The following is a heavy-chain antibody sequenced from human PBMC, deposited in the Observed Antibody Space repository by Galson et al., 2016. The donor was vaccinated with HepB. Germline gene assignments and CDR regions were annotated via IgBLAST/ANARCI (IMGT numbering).Heavy chain of an antibody. CDR3: ARNHYYDLWSGYSFDP. V-gene: IGHV4-59*08. CDR1: GSISRFY. J-gene: IGHJ5*02. CDR2: IYYTGRT. Sequence: GSISRFYWSWIRQAPGKGLEWIGYIYYTGRTNYNPSLKSRVTISVDTSKNQFSLKLGSVTAADTAVYYCARNHYYDLWSGYSFDPWGQGNLVTVPT. D-gene: IGHD3-3*01.